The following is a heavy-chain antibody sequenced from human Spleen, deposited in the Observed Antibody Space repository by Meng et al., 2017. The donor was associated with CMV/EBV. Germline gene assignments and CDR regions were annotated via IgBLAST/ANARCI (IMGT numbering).Heavy chain of an antibody. CDR1: GFTFSSYS. D-gene: IGHD3-22*01. Sequence: GGSLRLSCAASGFTFSSYSMNWVRQAPGKGLEWVSSISSSSSYIYYADSVKGRFTISRDNAKNSLYLQMNSLRAEDTAVYYCARGWYYYDSSGYLDYWGQGTLVTVSS. CDR3: ARGWYYYDSSGYLDY. V-gene: IGHV3-21*01. CDR2: ISSSSSYI. J-gene: IGHJ4*02.